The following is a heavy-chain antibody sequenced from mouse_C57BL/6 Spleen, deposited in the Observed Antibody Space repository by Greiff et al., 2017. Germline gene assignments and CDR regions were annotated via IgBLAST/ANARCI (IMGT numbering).Heavy chain of an antibody. D-gene: IGHD1-1*01. CDR3: ARYLGDYSFAY. V-gene: IGHV1-42*01. CDR2: INPSTGGT. Sequence: EVQLQQSGPELVKPGASVKISCKASGYSFTGYYMNWVKQSPEKSLEWIGEINPSTGGTTYNQKFKAKATLTVDKSSSTAYMQLKSLTSEDSAVYYCARYLGDYSFAYWGQGTLVTVSA. CDR1: GYSFTGYY. J-gene: IGHJ3*01.